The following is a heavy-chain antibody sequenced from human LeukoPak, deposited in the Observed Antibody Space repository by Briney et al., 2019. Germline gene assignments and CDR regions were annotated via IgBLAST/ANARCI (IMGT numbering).Heavy chain of an antibody. Sequence: PGGSLRLSCAASGFTFSSYGMSWVRQAPGKGLEWVSGISWNGGSIGYADSVKGRFTISRDNAKNSLYLQMNSLRAEDTALYYCAKAPGWELKRFFQHWGQGTLVTVSS. CDR2: ISWNGGSI. V-gene: IGHV3-9*01. CDR3: AKAPGWELKRFFQH. CDR1: GFTFSSYG. J-gene: IGHJ1*01. D-gene: IGHD1-26*01.